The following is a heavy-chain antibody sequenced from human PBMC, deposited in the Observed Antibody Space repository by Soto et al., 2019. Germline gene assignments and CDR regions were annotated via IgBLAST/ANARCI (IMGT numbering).Heavy chain of an antibody. D-gene: IGHD2-15*01. V-gene: IGHV1-18*01. CDR2: ISAYNGNT. Sequence: GASVKVSCKASGYTFTSYGISWVRQAPGQGLEWMGWISAYNGNTNYAQRLQGRVTMTTDTSTSTAYMELRSLRSDDTAVYYCARDLSCSGGSCNSDWGQGTLGTVFS. CDR3: ARDLSCSGGSCNSD. J-gene: IGHJ4*02. CDR1: GYTFTSYG.